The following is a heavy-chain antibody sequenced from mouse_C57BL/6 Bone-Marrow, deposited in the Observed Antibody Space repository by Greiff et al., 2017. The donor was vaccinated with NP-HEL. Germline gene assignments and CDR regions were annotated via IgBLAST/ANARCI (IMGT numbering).Heavy chain of an antibody. D-gene: IGHD1-1*01. CDR1: GYTFTSYG. V-gene: IGHV1-81*01. CDR3: AISCVITTVESDFDY. J-gene: IGHJ2*01. Sequence: QVQLQQSGAELARPGASVKLSCKASGYTFTSYGISWVKQRTGQGLEWIGEIYPRSGNTYYNEKFKGKATLTADKSSSTAYMELRSLTSEDSAVYFCAISCVITTVESDFDYWGQGTTLTVSS. CDR2: IYPRSGNT.